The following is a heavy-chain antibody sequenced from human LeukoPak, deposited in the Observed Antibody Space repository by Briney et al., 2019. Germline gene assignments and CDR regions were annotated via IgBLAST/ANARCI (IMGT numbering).Heavy chain of an antibody. CDR2: ISSSGSTI. J-gene: IGHJ4*02. CDR1: GFTFSDYY. D-gene: IGHD6-13*01. Sequence: GGSLRLSCAASGFTFSDYYMSWNRQAPGKGLEWVSYISSSGSTIYYADSVKGRFTISRDNAKNSPYLQMNSLRAEDTAVYYCARGGSYSSSWIRSYYFDYWGQGTLVTVSS. V-gene: IGHV3-11*01. CDR3: ARGGSYSSSWIRSYYFDY.